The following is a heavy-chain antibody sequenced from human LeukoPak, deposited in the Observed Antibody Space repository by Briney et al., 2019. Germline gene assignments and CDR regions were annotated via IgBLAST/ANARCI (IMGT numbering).Heavy chain of an antibody. D-gene: IGHD6-19*01. J-gene: IGHJ6*02. CDR3: ARGTIHSSGWYRYYYGMDV. Sequence: SETLSLTCAVYGGSFSGYYWSWLRQPPGKGLEWIGEINHSGSTNYNPSLKSRVTIPVDTSKNQFSLKLSSVTAADTAVYYCARGTIHSSGWYRYYYGMDVWGQGTTVTVSS. CDR1: GGSFSGYY. CDR2: INHSGST. V-gene: IGHV4-34*01.